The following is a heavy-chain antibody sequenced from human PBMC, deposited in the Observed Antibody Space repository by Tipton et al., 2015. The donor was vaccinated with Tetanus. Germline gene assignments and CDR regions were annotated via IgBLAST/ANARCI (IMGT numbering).Heavy chain of an antibody. CDR2: IYSGGDT. V-gene: IGHV3-53*01. Sequence: SLRLSCAASGFSISTCYINWVRQATGKGLEWVSVIYSGGDTFYADSVKGRFTISRDNSKNTVYLQMNSLRVEDTAVYYCARWGVLGLQHYLDYWGQGTLVTVSS. J-gene: IGHJ4*02. CDR3: ARWGVLGLQHYLDY. D-gene: IGHD1-1*01. CDR1: GFSISTCY.